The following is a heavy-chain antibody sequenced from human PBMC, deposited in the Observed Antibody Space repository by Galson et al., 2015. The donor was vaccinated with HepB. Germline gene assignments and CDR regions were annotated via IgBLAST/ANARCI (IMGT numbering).Heavy chain of an antibody. D-gene: IGHD2/OR15-2a*01. CDR3: AKRAGHSNTSPHTHIDY. V-gene: IGHV3-43*01. CDR1: GFTFDDYI. J-gene: IGHJ4*02. Sequence: SLRLSCAASGFTFDDYIMHWVRQAPGKGLEWVSLISWDGGSTYYVDSVKGRFTISRDNSKNSLYLQVNSLRTEDTALYYCAKRAGHSNTSPHTHIDYWGQGTLVTVSS. CDR2: ISWDGGST.